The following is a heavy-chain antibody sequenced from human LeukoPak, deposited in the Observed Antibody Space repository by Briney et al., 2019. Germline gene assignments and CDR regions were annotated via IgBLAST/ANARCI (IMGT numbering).Heavy chain of an antibody. D-gene: IGHD3-22*01. V-gene: IGHV4-38-2*01. Sequence: GSLRLSCAASGFTFSNAWMNWVRQAPGKGLEWIGSIYHSETTYYNPSLKSRVIISVDTSKNQFSLKLNSVTAADTAVYYCGRPNPDSSGYYGSFDPWGQGILVTVSS. CDR1: GFTFSNAW. CDR3: GRPNPDSSGYYGSFDP. J-gene: IGHJ5*02. CDR2: IYHSETT.